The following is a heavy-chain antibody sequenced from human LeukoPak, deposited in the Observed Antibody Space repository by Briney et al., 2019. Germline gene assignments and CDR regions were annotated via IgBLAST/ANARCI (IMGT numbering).Heavy chain of an antibody. V-gene: IGHV3-21*01. J-gene: IGHJ4*02. Sequence: PGGSLRLSCAASGFTFITYTMNWVRQAPGKGLEWVSSISGSGGYIYYADSAKGRFTIYRDNAKNSLYLQMNSLRADDTAVYYCARELGYSGSSFDHWGQGTLVTVSS. CDR1: GFTFITYT. CDR3: ARELGYSGSSFDH. CDR2: ISGSGGYI. D-gene: IGHD1-26*01.